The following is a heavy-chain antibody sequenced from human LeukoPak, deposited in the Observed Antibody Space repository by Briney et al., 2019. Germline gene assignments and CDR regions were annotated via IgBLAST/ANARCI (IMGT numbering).Heavy chain of an antibody. CDR3: AKDSGYSSGWRPDY. Sequence: GGSLRLSCAASGFTFSSYAMSWVRQAPGKGLEWVSAISGSGGSTYCADSVKGRFTISRDNSKNTLYLQMNSLRAEDTAVYYCAKDSGYSSGWRPDYWGQGTLVTVSS. CDR2: ISGSGGST. V-gene: IGHV3-23*01. D-gene: IGHD6-19*01. CDR1: GFTFSSYA. J-gene: IGHJ4*02.